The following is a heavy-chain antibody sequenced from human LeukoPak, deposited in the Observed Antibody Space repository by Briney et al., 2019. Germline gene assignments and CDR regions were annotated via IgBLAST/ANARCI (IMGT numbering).Heavy chain of an antibody. CDR2: INPNSGGT. CDR1: GYTFTGYY. Sequence: ASVKVSCKASGYTFTGYYMHWVRQAPGQGLEWMGWINPNSGGTNYAQKFRGRVTMTRDTSISTAYMELSRLRSDDTAVYYCARVGDYYDSSGYSSDAFDIWGQGTMVTVSS. D-gene: IGHD3-22*01. J-gene: IGHJ3*02. V-gene: IGHV1-2*02. CDR3: ARVGDYYDSSGYSSDAFDI.